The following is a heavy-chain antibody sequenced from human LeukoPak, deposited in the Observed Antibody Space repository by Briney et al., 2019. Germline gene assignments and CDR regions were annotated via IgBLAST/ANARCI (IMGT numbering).Heavy chain of an antibody. D-gene: IGHD3-10*01. CDR1: GFTFSSYD. CDR3: AEDRGWFGELIYWFDP. V-gene: IGHV3-30*18. J-gene: IGHJ5*02. Sequence: GRSLRLSCAASGFTFSSYDMHWVRQAPGKGLEWVAVISYDGSNKYYADSVKGRFTISRDNSKNTLYLQMNSLRAEDTAVYYCAEDRGWFGELIYWFDPWGQGTLVTVSS. CDR2: ISYDGSNK.